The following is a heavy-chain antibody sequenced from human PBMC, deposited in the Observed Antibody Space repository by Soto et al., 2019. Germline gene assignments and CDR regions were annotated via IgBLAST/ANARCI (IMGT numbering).Heavy chain of an antibody. CDR1: GFNFEEYG. D-gene: IGHD6-19*01. CDR3: ASGDIAVAVSSDY. CDR2: SNWDGDDT. Sequence: EVHLVESGGRMVRPGESLRLSCAASGFNFEEYGMTWVRQAPGKGLEWVAGSNWDGDDTGYADSVQGRFTISRDNAKKFRYLQMNSLRVEDTALYYCASGDIAVAVSSDYWGQGTLVTVSS. V-gene: IGHV3-20*04. J-gene: IGHJ4*02.